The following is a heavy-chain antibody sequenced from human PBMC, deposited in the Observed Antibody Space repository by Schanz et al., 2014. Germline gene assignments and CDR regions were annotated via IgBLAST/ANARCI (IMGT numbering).Heavy chain of an antibody. Sequence: EVQLVQSGGGLVQPGGSLRLSCAASGFTFSSHWMHWVRQDPGKGLVWVARINSVGSNTDYADSVTGRFTISRDNAKNTLYLQMNTLRAEDTAVYYCAKAADWTVARFDPWGQGTLVTVSS. D-gene: IGHD3-9*01. CDR1: GFTFSSHW. V-gene: IGHV3-74*01. J-gene: IGHJ5*02. CDR3: AKAADWTVARFDP. CDR2: INSVGSNT.